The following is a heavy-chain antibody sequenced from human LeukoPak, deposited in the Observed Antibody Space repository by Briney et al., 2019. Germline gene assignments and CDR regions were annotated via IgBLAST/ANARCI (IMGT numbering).Heavy chain of an antibody. Sequence: KPSETLSLTCAVYGGSFSGYYWSWIRQPPGKGLEWIGEINHSGSTNYNPSLKSRVTISVDTSKNQLSLKLSSVTAADTAVYYCARHKDSSADWGQGTLVTVSS. V-gene: IGHV4-34*01. CDR3: ARHKDSSAD. CDR2: INHSGST. D-gene: IGHD3-22*01. J-gene: IGHJ4*02. CDR1: GGSFSGYY.